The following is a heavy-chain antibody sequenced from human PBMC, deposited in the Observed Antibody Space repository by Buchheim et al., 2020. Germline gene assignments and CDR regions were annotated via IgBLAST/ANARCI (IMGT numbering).Heavy chain of an antibody. CDR3: ARDNLDPKRYYCGVGV. CDR2: ISSSSSTI. Sequence: EVQLVESGGGLVQPGGSLRLSCAASGFTFSSYSMNWVRQAPGKGLEWVSYISSSSSTIYYADSVKGRFTISRDNAKNSLYLQMTSLRAEDTAVYYCARDNLDPKRYYCGVGVWGQGTT. CDR1: GFTFSSYS. V-gene: IGHV3-48*01. D-gene: IGHD3-9*01. J-gene: IGHJ6*02.